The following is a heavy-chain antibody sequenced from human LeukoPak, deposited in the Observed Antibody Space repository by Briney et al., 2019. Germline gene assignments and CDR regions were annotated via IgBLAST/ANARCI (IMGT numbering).Heavy chain of an antibody. CDR2: IKEDGSER. V-gene: IGHV3-7*01. CDR3: ASHRDYYDSSGLCAFDY. CDR1: GFTFRSYW. D-gene: IGHD3-22*01. Sequence: GGSLRLSCAVSGFTFRSYWMSWVRQAPGKGLEWVANIKEDGSERYYVDSVKGLFTISRDNAKNSLYLQMNSLRAEDTAVYYCASHRDYYDSSGLCAFDYWGQGTLVTVSS. J-gene: IGHJ4*02.